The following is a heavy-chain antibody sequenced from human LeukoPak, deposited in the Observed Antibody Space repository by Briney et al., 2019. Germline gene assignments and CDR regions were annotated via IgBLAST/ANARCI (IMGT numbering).Heavy chain of an antibody. Sequence: GGSLRLSCAASGFTFSDYNMSWIRQAPGKGLEWVSYISSSGSTIYYADSVKGRFTISRDNAKNSLYLQMNSLRAEDTAVYYCARDRKDSSGWYYFDYWGQGTLVTVSS. J-gene: IGHJ4*02. V-gene: IGHV3-11*01. CDR2: ISSSGSTI. D-gene: IGHD6-19*01. CDR1: GFTFSDYN. CDR3: ARDRKDSSGWYYFDY.